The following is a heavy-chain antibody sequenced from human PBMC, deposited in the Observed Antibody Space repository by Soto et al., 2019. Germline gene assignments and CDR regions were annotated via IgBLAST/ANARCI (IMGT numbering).Heavy chain of an antibody. CDR1: GGSFSGYY. Sequence: SETLSLTCAVYGGSFSGYYWSWIRQHPGKGLEWIGEINHSGSTNYNPSLKSRVTISVDTSKNQFSLKLSSVTAADTAVYYCAASCVGCGGFNYYGMDVWGQGTTVTVSS. J-gene: IGHJ6*02. V-gene: IGHV4-34*01. CDR3: AASCVGCGGFNYYGMDV. CDR2: INHSGST. D-gene: IGHD2-21*01.